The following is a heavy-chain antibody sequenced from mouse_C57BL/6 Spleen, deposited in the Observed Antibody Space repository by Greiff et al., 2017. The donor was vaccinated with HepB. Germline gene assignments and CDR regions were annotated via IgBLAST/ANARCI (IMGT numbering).Heavy chain of an antibody. Sequence: QVQLQQPGAELVKPGASVKMSCKASGYTFTSYWITWVKQRPGQGLEWIGDIYPGSGSTNYNEKFKSKATLTVDTSSSTAYMQLSSLTSEDSAVYYCARYHYDYDVGNYFDYWGQGTTLTVSS. D-gene: IGHD2-4*01. CDR3: ARYHYDYDVGNYFDY. CDR2: IYPGSGST. CDR1: GYTFTSYW. J-gene: IGHJ2*01. V-gene: IGHV1-55*01.